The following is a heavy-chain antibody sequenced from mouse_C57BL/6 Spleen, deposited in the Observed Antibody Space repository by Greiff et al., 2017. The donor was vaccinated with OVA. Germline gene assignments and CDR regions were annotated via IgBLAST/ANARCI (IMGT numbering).Heavy chain of an antibody. Sequence: QVQLKQSGAELVKPGASVKISCKASGYAFSSYWMNWVKQRPGKGLEWIGQIYPGDGDTNYNGKFKGKATLTADQSSSTAYMQLSSLTSEDSAVYFCARDSWFAYWGQGTLVTVSA. CDR2: IYPGDGDT. CDR1: GYAFSSYW. CDR3: ARDSWFAY. J-gene: IGHJ3*01. V-gene: IGHV1-80*01.